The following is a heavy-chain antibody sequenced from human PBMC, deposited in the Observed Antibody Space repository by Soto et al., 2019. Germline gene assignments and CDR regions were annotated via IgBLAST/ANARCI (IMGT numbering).Heavy chain of an antibody. D-gene: IGHD3-3*01. J-gene: IGHJ4*02. Sequence: QVELVESGGRVVQPGGSLRLSCAASGFIFSRYAIHWVRQAPGKGLEWVAVISKDGSVKYYTDSVRGRFTISRDKSKNTVSLEMKNMRDDDTGVFYCVRSRSGAVPDSFGYWGQGTLVTVSS. CDR1: GFIFSRYA. CDR3: VRSRSGAVPDSFGY. CDR2: ISKDGSVK. V-gene: IGHV3-30-3*01.